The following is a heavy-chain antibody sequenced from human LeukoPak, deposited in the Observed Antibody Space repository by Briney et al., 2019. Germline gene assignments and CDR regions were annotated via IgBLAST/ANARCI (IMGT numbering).Heavy chain of an antibody. J-gene: IGHJ4*02. CDR3: ARDHSGTNYVMD. CDR1: GGSINSGGYY. V-gene: IGHV4-61*08. CDR2: IYYSGST. Sequence: SETLSLTCTVSGGSINSGGYYWSWIRQPPGKGLEWIGYIYYSGSTNYNPSLKSRVTISVDTSKSQFSLKLRSVTAADTAVYYCARDHSGTNYVMDWGQGTLVTVSS. D-gene: IGHD4/OR15-4a*01.